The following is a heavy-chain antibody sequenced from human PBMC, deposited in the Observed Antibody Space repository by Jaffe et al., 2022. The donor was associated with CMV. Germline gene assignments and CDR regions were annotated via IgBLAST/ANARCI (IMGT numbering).Heavy chain of an antibody. CDR2: ISWNSGSI. Sequence: EVQLVESGGGLVQPGRSLRLSCAASGFTFDDYAMHWVRQAPGKGLEWVSGISWNSGSIGYADSVKGRFTISRDNAKNSLYLQMNSLRAEDTALYYCAKDKGLGYSYGYGGMDVWGQGTTVTVSS. CDR1: GFTFDDYA. J-gene: IGHJ6*02. V-gene: IGHV3-9*01. D-gene: IGHD5-18*01. CDR3: AKDKGLGYSYGYGGMDV.